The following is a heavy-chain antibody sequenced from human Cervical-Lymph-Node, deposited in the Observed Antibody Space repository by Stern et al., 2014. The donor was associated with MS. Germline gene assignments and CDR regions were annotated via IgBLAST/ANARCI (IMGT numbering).Heavy chain of an antibody. D-gene: IGHD5-18*01. CDR2: ISLSSGSI. CDR1: GFTFDAYA. V-gene: IGHV3-9*01. Sequence: EVQLVESGGGLVQPGRSLRLSCAASGFTFDAYAMHWVRQAPGKGLEWVSGISLSSGSIGYADSVRGRFTISRDNAKNSLYLQMNSLRAEDTALYYCAKLAAAYRLVYYFDYWGQGTLVTVSS. J-gene: IGHJ4*02. CDR3: AKLAAAYRLVYYFDY.